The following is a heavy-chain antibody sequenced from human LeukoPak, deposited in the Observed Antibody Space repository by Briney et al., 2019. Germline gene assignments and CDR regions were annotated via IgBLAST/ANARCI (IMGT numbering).Heavy chain of an antibody. Sequence: ASVKVSCKASGYTFTSYAMHRVRQAPGQRLEWMGWINAGNGNTKYSQKFQGRVTITRDTSASTAYMELSSLRSEDTAVYYCARAPYYYGSGSYSGLALPSVYYGMDVWGQGTTVTVSS. D-gene: IGHD3-10*01. CDR1: GYTFTSYA. V-gene: IGHV1-3*01. CDR3: ARAPYYYGSGSYSGLALPSVYYGMDV. J-gene: IGHJ6*02. CDR2: INAGNGNT.